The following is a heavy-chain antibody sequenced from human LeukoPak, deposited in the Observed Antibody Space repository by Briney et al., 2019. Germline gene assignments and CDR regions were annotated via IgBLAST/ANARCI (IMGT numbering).Heavy chain of an antibody. Sequence: SETLSLTCTVSGGSISSYYCSWMRQPPGKGLEWIGYIYYSGSTTYNPSLKSRVTISVDTSKNQFSLKLSSVTAADTAVYYCARYYSGWYYFDYWGQGTLVTVSS. CDR1: GGSISSYY. D-gene: IGHD6-19*01. CDR2: IYYSGST. V-gene: IGHV4-59*01. J-gene: IGHJ4*02. CDR3: ARYYSGWYYFDY.